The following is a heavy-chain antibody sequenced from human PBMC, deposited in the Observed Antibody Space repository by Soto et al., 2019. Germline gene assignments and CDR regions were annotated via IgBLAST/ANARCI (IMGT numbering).Heavy chain of an antibody. V-gene: IGHV1-69*01. Sequence: SVKVSCKASGGTFSSYAISWARQAPGQGLEWMGGIIPIFGTANYAQKFQGRVTITADESTSTAYMELSSLRSEDTAVYYCASRPQYCSSTSCHDYWGQGTLVTVSS. CDR2: IIPIFGTA. CDR3: ASRPQYCSSTSCHDY. D-gene: IGHD2-2*01. J-gene: IGHJ4*02. CDR1: GGTFSSYA.